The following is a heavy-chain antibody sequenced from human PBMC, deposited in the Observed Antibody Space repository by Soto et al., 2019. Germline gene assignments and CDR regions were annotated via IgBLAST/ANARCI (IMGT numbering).Heavy chain of an antibody. CDR2: ISSSGDNN. CDR1: GFSFSDHS. Sequence: VQLVESGGGLVYPGGSLTLSCVGSGFSFSDHSMNWVRRAPGKGLQWVSYISSSGDNNHYADSVKGRFTVSRDNAKNTLFLRMNSLRDDDTAMYYCARLPKGSLVTAWGQGTLVTVSS. D-gene: IGHD2-21*02. V-gene: IGHV3-48*02. CDR3: ARLPKGSLVTA. J-gene: IGHJ4*02.